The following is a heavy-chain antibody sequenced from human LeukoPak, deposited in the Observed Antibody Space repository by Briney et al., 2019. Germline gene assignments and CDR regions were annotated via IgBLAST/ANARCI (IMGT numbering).Heavy chain of an antibody. CDR3: ARRGAAAGYFDY. CDR1: GGTFSSYA. V-gene: IGHV1-69*04. J-gene: IGHJ4*02. Sequence: ASVKVSCKASGGTFSSYAISWVRQAPGQGLEWMGRIIPILGIANYAQKFQGRVTITADKSTSTAYMELSSLKASDTAMYYCARRGAAAGYFDYWGQGTLVTVSS. CDR2: IIPILGIA. D-gene: IGHD6-13*01.